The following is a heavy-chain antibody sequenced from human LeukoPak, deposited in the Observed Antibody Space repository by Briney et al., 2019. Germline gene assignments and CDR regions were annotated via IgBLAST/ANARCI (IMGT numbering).Heavy chain of an antibody. Sequence: PGGSLRLSGAGSGFTFINYAMIWVRQAPGKGLEWVAAITGSGAGTYYADSVKGRFTVSRDNSKSTLYLQMNSLRPEDTAVYYCAKDPNGDYIGAFDFWGQGTMVTVSS. D-gene: IGHD4-17*01. CDR1: GFTFINYA. CDR3: AKDPNGDYIGAFDF. CDR2: ITGSGAGT. V-gene: IGHV3-23*01. J-gene: IGHJ3*01.